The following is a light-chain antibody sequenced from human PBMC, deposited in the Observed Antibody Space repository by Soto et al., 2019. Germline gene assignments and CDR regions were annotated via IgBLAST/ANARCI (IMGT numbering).Light chain of an antibody. Sequence: DIQMTQSPSSLSASVGDRVTITCRASQSITTYLNWHQQKPGKAPKLLIYAASTLQSGVPSRFSGGGSGTDFTLTISSLQPEDFATYYCQQSYTIPYTVGQGTKLEIK. J-gene: IGKJ2*01. CDR3: QQSYTIPYT. V-gene: IGKV1-39*01. CDR2: AAS. CDR1: QSITTY.